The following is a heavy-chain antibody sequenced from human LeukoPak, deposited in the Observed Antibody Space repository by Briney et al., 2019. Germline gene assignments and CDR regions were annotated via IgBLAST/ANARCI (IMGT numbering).Heavy chain of an antibody. D-gene: IGHD6-19*01. Sequence: GGSLRLSCAASGFTFSSYGMRWVRQAPGKGLEWVAVISYDGSNKYYADSVKGRFTISRDNSKNTLYLQMNSLRAEDTAVYYCAKQVADLYFFDYWGQGTLVTVSS. CDR2: ISYDGSNK. CDR1: GFTFSSYG. V-gene: IGHV3-30*18. J-gene: IGHJ4*02. CDR3: AKQVADLYFFDY.